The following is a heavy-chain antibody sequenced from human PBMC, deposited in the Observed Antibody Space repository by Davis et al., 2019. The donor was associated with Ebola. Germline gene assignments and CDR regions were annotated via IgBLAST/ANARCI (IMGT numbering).Heavy chain of an antibody. CDR3: TRHVSGDFWYFDL. CDR2: RDGRT. J-gene: IGHJ2*01. Sequence: GGSLRLSCAASGFIVSDKYMSWVRQAPGKGLEWVSVRDGRTYHADSVKGRFTISRDNSKNTVYLQMNSLRAEDTAVYYCTRHVSGDFWYFDLWGRGTLVTVSS. CDR1: GFIVSDKY. V-gene: IGHV3-53*01. D-gene: IGHD4-17*01.